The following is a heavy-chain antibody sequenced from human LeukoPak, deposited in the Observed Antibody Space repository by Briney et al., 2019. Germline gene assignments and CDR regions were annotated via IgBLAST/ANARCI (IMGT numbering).Heavy chain of an antibody. CDR1: GFAFSSYG. J-gene: IGHJ4*02. D-gene: IGHD4-17*01. Sequence: GRSLRLSCAASGFAFSSYGMIWVRQAPGKGLEWVSSISPTSGYIYYADSVKGRFTISKDNAENSLYLLMNSLRAEDTAVYYCAREGPTAALFDYWGQGTQVTVSP. CDR3: AREGPTAALFDY. V-gene: IGHV3-21*01. CDR2: ISPTSGYI.